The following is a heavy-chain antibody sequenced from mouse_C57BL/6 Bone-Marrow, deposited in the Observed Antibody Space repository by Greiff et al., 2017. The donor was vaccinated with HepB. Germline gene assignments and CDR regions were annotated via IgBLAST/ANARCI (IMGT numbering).Heavy chain of an antibody. D-gene: IGHD1-1*01. Sequence: QVQLQQSGAELMKPGASVKLSCKATGYTFTGYWIEWVKQRPGHGLEWIGEIITGSGSTNYNEKFKGKATFTADTSANTAYMQLSSLTTEDSAIYYCARPLYYYGSSYGYWGQGTTLTVSS. CDR2: IITGSGST. J-gene: IGHJ2*01. CDR3: ARPLYYYGSSYGY. V-gene: IGHV1-9*01. CDR1: GYTFTGYW.